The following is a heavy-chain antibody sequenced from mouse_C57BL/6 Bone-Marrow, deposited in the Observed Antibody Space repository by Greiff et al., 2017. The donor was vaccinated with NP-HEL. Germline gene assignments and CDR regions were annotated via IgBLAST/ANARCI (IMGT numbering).Heavy chain of an antibody. D-gene: IGHD1-1*01. CDR2: INPGSGGT. J-gene: IGHJ3*01. CDR3: ARNYGSSYAY. V-gene: IGHV1-54*01. Sequence: VQLQQSGAELVRPGTSVKVSCKASGYAFTNYLIEWVKQRPGQGLEWIGVINPGSGGTNYNEQFKGKATLTADKSSSTAYMQLSSLTSEDSAVYFCARNYGSSYAYWGQGTLVTVSA. CDR1: GYAFTNYL.